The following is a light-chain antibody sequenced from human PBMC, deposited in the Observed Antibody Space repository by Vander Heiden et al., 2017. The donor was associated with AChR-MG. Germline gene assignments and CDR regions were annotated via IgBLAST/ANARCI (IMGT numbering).Light chain of an antibody. J-gene: IGLJ3*02. Sequence: QSVLTQPPSTSGTPGQRVTISCSGSSSNIGSHTVNWYQQLPGTAPKLLIYSNNQRPSGVPARFSGSKSGTSASLAISGLQSEDEADFYCAAWDDSLNGLVFGGGTKLTVL. CDR3: AAWDDSLNGLV. CDR1: SSNIGSHT. V-gene: IGLV1-44*01. CDR2: SNN.